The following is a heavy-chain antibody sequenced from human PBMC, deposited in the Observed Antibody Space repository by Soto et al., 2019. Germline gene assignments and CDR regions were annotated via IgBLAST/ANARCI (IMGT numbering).Heavy chain of an antibody. D-gene: IGHD2-8*01. CDR2: IRSKAYGGTT. Sequence: GGSLRLSCTASGFTFGDYAMSWFRQAPGKGLEWVGFIRSKAYGGTTEYAASVKGRFTISRDDSKSIAYLQMNSLKTEDTAVHYSTRVPPIVLMVSAPFDTAFDTWGDGTMVTV. V-gene: IGHV3-49*03. CDR1: GFTFGDYA. J-gene: IGHJ3*02. CDR3: TRVPPIVLMVSAPFDTAFDT.